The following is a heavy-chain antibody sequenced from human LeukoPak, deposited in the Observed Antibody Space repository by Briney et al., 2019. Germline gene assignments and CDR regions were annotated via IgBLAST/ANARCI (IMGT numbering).Heavy chain of an antibody. CDR2: IYYSGST. CDR3: ARGRDGYNFRY. J-gene: IGHJ4*02. V-gene: IGHV4-59*01. Sequence: SETLSLTCTVSGGSISSYYWSWIRQPPGKGLEWIGYIYYSGSTSYNPSLKSRVTISVDTSKNQFSLKLSSVTAADTAVYYCARGRDGYNFRYWGQGTLVTVSS. D-gene: IGHD5-24*01. CDR1: GGSISSYY.